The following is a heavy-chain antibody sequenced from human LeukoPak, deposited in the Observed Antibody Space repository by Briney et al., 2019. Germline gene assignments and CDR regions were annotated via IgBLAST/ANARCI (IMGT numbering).Heavy chain of an antibody. V-gene: IGHV4-61*02. J-gene: IGHJ6*03. CDR1: GGSISSGSYY. CDR3: ASEGVVPAAMTDYYYMDV. Sequence: PSQTLSLTCTVSGGSISSGSYYWSWIRQPAGKGLKWIGRIYTSGSTNYNPSLKSRVTISVDTSKNQFSLKLSSVTAADTAVYYCASEGVVPAAMTDYYYMDVWGKGTTVTVSS. CDR2: IYTSGST. D-gene: IGHD2-2*01.